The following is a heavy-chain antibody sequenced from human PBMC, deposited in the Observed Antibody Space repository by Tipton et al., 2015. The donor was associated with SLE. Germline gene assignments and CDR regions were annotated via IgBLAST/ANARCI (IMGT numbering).Heavy chain of an antibody. D-gene: IGHD3-10*01. CDR2: INHSGST. CDR1: GGSFSGYY. Sequence: LRLSCTVYGGSFSGYYWSLIRQPPGKGLEWIGEINHSGSTNYNPSLKSRVTISVDTSKNQFSLKLSSVTAADTAVYYCADSGLGAEAFDIWGQGTMVTVSS. V-gene: IGHV4-34*01. CDR3: ADSGLGAEAFDI. J-gene: IGHJ3*02.